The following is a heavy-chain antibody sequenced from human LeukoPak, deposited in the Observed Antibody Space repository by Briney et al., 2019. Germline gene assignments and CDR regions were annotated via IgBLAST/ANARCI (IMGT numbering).Heavy chain of an antibody. CDR1: GYTFTSYG. Sequence: ASVTVSCQASGYTFTSYGISWVRQAPGQGLEWMGWICAYTGNTNYQQKLQDRVSMTTDTSTSTAYMELRSLRSDDTAVYYCAREGYCTNGVCYSFYYYYYMDVWGKGTTVTISS. D-gene: IGHD2-8*01. V-gene: IGHV1-18*01. CDR3: AREGYCTNGVCYSFYYYYYMDV. CDR2: ICAYTGNT. J-gene: IGHJ6*03.